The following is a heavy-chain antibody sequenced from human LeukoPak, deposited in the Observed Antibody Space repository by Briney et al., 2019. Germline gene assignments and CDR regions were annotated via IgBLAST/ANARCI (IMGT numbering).Heavy chain of an antibody. CDR3: ARGPWSGYMDP. Sequence: PGGSLRLSCAASGFIFSDYYMSWIRQAPGKGLEWVSYISSSGSNIHYAGSVKGRFTISRDNAKNSLYLQMNSLRAEDTAVYSCARGPWSGYMDPWGQGTPVTVSS. CDR1: GFIFSDYY. V-gene: IGHV3-11*01. D-gene: IGHD3-3*01. J-gene: IGHJ5*02. CDR2: ISSSGSNI.